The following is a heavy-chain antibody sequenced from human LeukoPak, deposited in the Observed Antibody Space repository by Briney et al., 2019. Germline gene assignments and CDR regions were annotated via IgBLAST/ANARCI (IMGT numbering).Heavy chain of an antibody. V-gene: IGHV4-59*08. CDR3: AREDRVAAGATSWFDP. D-gene: IGHD6-13*01. J-gene: IGHJ5*02. CDR2: IYYSGST. CDR1: GGSISSYY. Sequence: SSETLSLTCTVSGGSISSYYWSWIRQPPGKGLEWIGYIYYSGSTNYNPSLKSRVTISVDTSKNQFSLKLSSVTAADTAVYYCAREDRVAAGATSWFDPWGQGTLVTVSS.